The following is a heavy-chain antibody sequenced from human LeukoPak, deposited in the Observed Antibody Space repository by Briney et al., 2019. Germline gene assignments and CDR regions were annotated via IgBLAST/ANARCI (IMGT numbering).Heavy chain of an antibody. Sequence: GGSLRLSCAASGFTFSSYAMSWVRQAPGKGLEWVSAISGSGGSTYYADSVKGRFTISRDNSKNTLYLQMNSLRAEDPAVYYCAKGGGMIVVPHFDSWGQGPRVTVPS. CDR3: AKGGGMIVVPHFDS. J-gene: IGHJ4*02. V-gene: IGHV3-23*01. CDR1: GFTFSSYA. CDR2: ISGSGGST. D-gene: IGHD3-22*01.